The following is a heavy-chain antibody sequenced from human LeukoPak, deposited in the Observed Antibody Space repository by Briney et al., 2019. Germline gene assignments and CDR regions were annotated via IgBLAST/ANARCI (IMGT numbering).Heavy chain of an antibody. D-gene: IGHD5-18*01. V-gene: IGHV4-34*01. Sequence: SETLSLTCAVYGGSFSGYYWSWIRQPPGKGLEWIGEINHSGSTNYNPSLKSRVTISVDTSKNQFSLKLSSVTAADTAVYYCARDPRDTAMAYDAFDIWGQGTMVTVSS. CDR3: ARDPRDTAMAYDAFDI. CDR1: GGSFSGYY. J-gene: IGHJ3*02. CDR2: INHSGST.